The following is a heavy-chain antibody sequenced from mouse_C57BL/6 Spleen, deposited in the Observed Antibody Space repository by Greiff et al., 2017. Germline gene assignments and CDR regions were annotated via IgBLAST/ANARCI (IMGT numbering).Heavy chain of an antibody. D-gene: IGHD1-1*01. CDR1: GFTFSSYA. CDR3: ARDRYGSSRGNAMDY. CDR2: ISDGGSYT. J-gene: IGHJ4*01. Sequence: EVKLVESGGGLVKPGGSLKLSCAASGFTFSSYAMSWVRPTPEKRLEWVATISDGGSYTYYPDNVKGRFTISRDNAKNNLYLQMSHLKSEDTAMYYCARDRYGSSRGNAMDYWGQGTSVTVSS. V-gene: IGHV5-4*01.